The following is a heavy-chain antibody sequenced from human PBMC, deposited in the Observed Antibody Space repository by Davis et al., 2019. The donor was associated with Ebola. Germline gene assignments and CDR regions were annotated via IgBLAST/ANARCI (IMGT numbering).Heavy chain of an antibody. CDR2: IRSKANSYAT. CDR1: GFTFSGSA. J-gene: IGHJ4*02. D-gene: IGHD1-26*01. V-gene: IGHV3-73*01. CDR3: TSASGSYDY. Sequence: ETLSLTCAASGFTFSGSAMHWVRQASGKGLEWVGRIRSKANSYATAYAASVKGRFTISRDDSKNTAYLQMNSLKTEDTAVYYCTSASGSYDYWGQGTLVTVSS.